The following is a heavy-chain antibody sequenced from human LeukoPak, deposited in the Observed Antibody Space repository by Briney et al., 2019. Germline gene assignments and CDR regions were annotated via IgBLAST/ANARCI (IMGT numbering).Heavy chain of an antibody. CDR1: GDSISTYH. Sequence: PSETLSLTCSVSGDSISTYHWNWIRKSPGKGLERIAYMQSTGVSKYNPSLKSRVTMVVDMSRNQVVLNLSSVTAADTAVYYCARDKRHSYGRYFEHWGQGILVTVSS. CDR3: ARDKRHSYGRYFEH. V-gene: IGHV4-59*01. CDR2: MQSTGVS. D-gene: IGHD5-18*01. J-gene: IGHJ4*02.